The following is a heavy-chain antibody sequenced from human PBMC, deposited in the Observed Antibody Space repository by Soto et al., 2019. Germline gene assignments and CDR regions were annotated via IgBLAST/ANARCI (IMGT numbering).Heavy chain of an antibody. J-gene: IGHJ4*02. Sequence: EVQLVESGGGLIQPGGSLRLSCAASGFTVSSKYMTWVRQAPGKGLEWVSVIYGGGTTYYADSVKGRFTISRDNSKNTLYLQVNILRAEDTAVYYCVQTTGWPGFDFWGKGTLVTVSS. CDR3: VQTTGWPGFDF. CDR2: IYGGGTT. D-gene: IGHD6-19*01. CDR1: GFTVSSKY. V-gene: IGHV3-53*01.